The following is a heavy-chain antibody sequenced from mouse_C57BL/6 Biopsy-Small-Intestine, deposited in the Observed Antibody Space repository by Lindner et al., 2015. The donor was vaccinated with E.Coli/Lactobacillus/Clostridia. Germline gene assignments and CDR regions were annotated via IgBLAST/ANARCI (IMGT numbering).Heavy chain of an antibody. D-gene: IGHD2-4*01. J-gene: IGHJ2*01. CDR3: AREGDYDYDVVDY. CDR2: ILPGSTGT. Sequence: VQLQESGAEVMKPGASVKLSCKATGYTFTGYWIEWVKQRPGHGLEWIGEILPGSTGTNYNERFKGKATFTADTSSNTAYMHLTSLTTEDSAIYYCAREGDYDYDVVDYWGQGTTLTVSS. CDR1: GYTFTGYW. V-gene: IGHV1-9*01.